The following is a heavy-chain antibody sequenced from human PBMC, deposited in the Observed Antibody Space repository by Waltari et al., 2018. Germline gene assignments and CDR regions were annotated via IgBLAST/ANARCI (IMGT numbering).Heavy chain of an antibody. CDR1: GGSISSGNW. J-gene: IGHJ5*02. CDR2: IYHSGST. D-gene: IGHD5-12*01. CDR3: ARDRGLRGGYDS. V-gene: IGHV4-4*02. Sequence: QVQLQESGPGLVKPSGTLSLPCVVSGGSISSGNWWSWVRQHPGKGLEWIGEIYHSGSTNYNPSLKSRLSISLDKSKNQFSLNLSSVTAADTAVYYCARDRGLRGGYDSWGQETLVTVSS.